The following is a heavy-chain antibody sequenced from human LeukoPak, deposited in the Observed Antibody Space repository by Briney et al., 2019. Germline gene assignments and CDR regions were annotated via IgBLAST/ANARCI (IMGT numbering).Heavy chain of an antibody. CDR2: IYYSGST. CDR3: ARLYGNFQNYYDY. Sequence: PSETLSLTCTVSGGSISNDYWSWIRQPPGKGLEWIGHIYYSGSTFYNPSLKSRVTISVDTSKNQFSLKLRSVTAADTAMFYCARLYGNFQNYYDYWGQGTLVAVSS. D-gene: IGHD1-7*01. V-gene: IGHV4-59*12. CDR1: GGSISNDY. J-gene: IGHJ4*02.